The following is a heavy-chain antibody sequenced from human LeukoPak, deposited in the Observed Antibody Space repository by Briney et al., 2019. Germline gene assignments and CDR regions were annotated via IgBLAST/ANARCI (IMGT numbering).Heavy chain of an antibody. J-gene: IGHJ3*02. V-gene: IGHV3-66*02. CDR2: IYSGGST. CDR3: AKVKGEVIGAFDI. CDR1: GFTVSSNY. D-gene: IGHD3-16*01. Sequence: PGGSLRLSCAVSGFTVSSNYMSWVRQAPGKGLEWVSVIYSGGSTYYADSVKGRFTISRYNSKNTLYLQMNSLRAEDTAVYYCAKVKGEVIGAFDIWGQGTMVTVSS.